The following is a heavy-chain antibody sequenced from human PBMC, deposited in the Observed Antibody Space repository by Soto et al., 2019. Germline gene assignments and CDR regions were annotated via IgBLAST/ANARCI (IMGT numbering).Heavy chain of an antibody. V-gene: IGHV3-43*01. J-gene: IGHJ6*02. Sequence: GGSLRLSCAASGFTFDDYTMHWVRQAPGKGLEWVSLISWDGGSTYYADSVKGRFTISRDNSKNSLYLQMNSLRTEDTALYYCAKGSPRYYYGMDVWGQGTTVTVSS. CDR3: AKGSPRYYYGMDV. CDR1: GFTFDDYT. CDR2: ISWDGGST.